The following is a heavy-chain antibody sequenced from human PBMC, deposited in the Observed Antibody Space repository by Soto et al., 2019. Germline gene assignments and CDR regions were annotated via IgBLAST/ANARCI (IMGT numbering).Heavy chain of an antibody. CDR1: GGSISSSSYY. Sequence: SETLSLTCTVSGGSISSSSYYWGWIRQPPGKGLEWIGSIYYSGSTYYNPSLKSRVTISVDTSKNQFSLKPSSVTAADTAVYYCARQITMVRGVIQEDDAFDIWGQGTMVTVS. CDR2: IYYSGST. V-gene: IGHV4-39*01. D-gene: IGHD3-10*01. J-gene: IGHJ3*02. CDR3: ARQITMVRGVIQEDDAFDI.